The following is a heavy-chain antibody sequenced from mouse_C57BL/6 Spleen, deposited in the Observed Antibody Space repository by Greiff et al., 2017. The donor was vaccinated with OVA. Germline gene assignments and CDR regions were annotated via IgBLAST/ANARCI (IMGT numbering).Heavy chain of an antibody. D-gene: IGHD2-5*01. Sequence: QVQLQQSGAELVKPGASVKMSCKASGYTFTSYWITWVKQRPGQGLEWIGDIYPGSGRTNYNEKLKGKATLTVDTSSSPAYMQLISLTSEDSAVYYCAIENYSNLRCYDVWGTGTTVTGSS. CDR2: IYPGSGRT. CDR3: AIENYSNLRCYDV. J-gene: IGHJ1*03. CDR1: GYTFTSYW. V-gene: IGHV1-55*01.